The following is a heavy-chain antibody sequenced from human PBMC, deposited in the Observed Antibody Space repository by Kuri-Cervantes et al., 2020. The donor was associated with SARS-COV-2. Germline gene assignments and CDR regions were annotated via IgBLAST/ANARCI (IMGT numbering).Heavy chain of an antibody. CDR2: INPNSGGT. CDR3: ASTPTLDSSLPNYYYYMDV. D-gene: IGHD6-13*01. J-gene: IGHJ6*03. Sequence: ASVKVSCKASGYTFTGYYMHWVRQAPGQGLEWMGWINPNSGGTNYAQKFQGRVTMTRDTSISTAYMELSRLRSEDTAVYYCASTPTLDSSLPNYYYYMDVWGKGTTVTVSS. V-gene: IGHV1-2*02. CDR1: GYTFTGYY.